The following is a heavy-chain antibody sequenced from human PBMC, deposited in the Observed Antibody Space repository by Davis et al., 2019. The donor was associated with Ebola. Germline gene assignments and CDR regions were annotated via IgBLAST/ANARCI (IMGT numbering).Heavy chain of an antibody. CDR3: ARDGYGSGQDAFDI. Sequence: PGGSLRLSCAASGFTFSSYAMSWVRQAPGKGLEWVSGISGSGGSTYYADSVKGRFTISRDNSKNSLYLQMNSLRAEDTAVYYCARDGYGSGQDAFDIWGQGTMVTVSS. J-gene: IGHJ3*02. V-gene: IGHV3-23*01. D-gene: IGHD3-10*01. CDR2: ISGSGGST. CDR1: GFTFSSYA.